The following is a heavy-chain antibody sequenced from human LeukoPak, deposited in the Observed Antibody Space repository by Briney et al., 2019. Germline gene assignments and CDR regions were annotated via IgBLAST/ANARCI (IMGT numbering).Heavy chain of an antibody. CDR3: ARGKYQLLYRYFQH. Sequence: PSETLSLTCAVSGYSISSGYYWGWIRQPPGKGLEWIGSIYHSGSTYYNPSLKSRVTISVDTTKTQFALKLSSVTAADTAVYYCARGKYQLLYRYFQHWGQGTLVTVSS. V-gene: IGHV4-38-2*01. CDR1: GYSISSGYY. CDR2: IYHSGST. D-gene: IGHD2-2*02. J-gene: IGHJ1*01.